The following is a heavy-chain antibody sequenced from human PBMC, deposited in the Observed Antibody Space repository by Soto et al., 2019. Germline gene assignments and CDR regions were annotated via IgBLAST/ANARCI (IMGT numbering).Heavy chain of an antibody. J-gene: IGHJ4*02. V-gene: IGHV3-23*01. CDR2: ISGSGGST. Sequence: GGSLRFSCAASGFTFSSYAMAWVRQPPGKGLEWVSFISGSGGSTYNADSVKGRFTISRDNSKNIVFLQMNSLRAEDTAVYYCAKDRLRDGSSRQGFDYWGQGTLVTVSS. D-gene: IGHD6-6*01. CDR1: GFTFSSYA. CDR3: AKDRLRDGSSRQGFDY.